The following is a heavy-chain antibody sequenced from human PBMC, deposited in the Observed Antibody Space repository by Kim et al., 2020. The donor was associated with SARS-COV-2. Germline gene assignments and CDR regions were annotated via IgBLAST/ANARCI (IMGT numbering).Heavy chain of an antibody. V-gene: IGHV3-53*01. CDR3: ARDHLDGYNI. Sequence: GGSLRLSCVASGFSVSRFYMTWVRQAPGKGLEWVSVIYYDGNTDYADSVEGRFTISRDNSKNTLYLQMNSLRAEDTAVYYCARDHLDGYNIWGQGTLVT. D-gene: IGHD5-12*01. CDR2: IYYDGNT. J-gene: IGHJ4*02. CDR1: GFSVSRFY.